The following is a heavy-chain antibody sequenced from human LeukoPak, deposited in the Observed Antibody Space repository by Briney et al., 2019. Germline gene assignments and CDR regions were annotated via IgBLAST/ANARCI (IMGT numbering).Heavy chain of an antibody. J-gene: IGHJ5*01. CDR3: AREGTTGRNLNWFDS. CDR2: IHNSGNT. Sequence: PSETLSFTCTVSGGSISSYYWSWIRQPPGKGVEWIGHIHNSGNTNYNPSLKSRVNLSVDTSKNQFSLKLSSVTAADTAVYYCAREGTTGRNLNWFDSWGQGTLVTVSS. D-gene: IGHD1-1*01. CDR1: GGSISSYY. V-gene: IGHV4-59*01.